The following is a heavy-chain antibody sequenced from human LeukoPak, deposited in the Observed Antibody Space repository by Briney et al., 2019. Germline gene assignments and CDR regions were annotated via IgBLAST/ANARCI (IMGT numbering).Heavy chain of an antibody. CDR2: ISGSGGST. V-gene: IGHV3-23*01. Sequence: GGSLRLPCAASGFTFSSYAMSWVRQAPGKGLEWVSVISGSGGSTYYADSVKGRFTISRDNSKNTLYLQMNSLRAEDTAVYYCAKGGQLAHYYYGMDVWGQGTTVTASS. J-gene: IGHJ6*02. D-gene: IGHD6-6*01. CDR1: GFTFSSYA. CDR3: AKGGQLAHYYYGMDV.